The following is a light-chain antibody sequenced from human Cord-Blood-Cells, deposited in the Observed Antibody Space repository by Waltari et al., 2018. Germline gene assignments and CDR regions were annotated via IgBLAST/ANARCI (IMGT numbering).Light chain of an antibody. Sequence: QSALTQPASVTGSPGQSITIPCTATSRDVGGFNYASWYQQHPGKAPKLMIYDVSNRPSGVSNRFSGSKSGNTASLTISGLQAEDEADYYCSSYTSSSTWVFGGGTKLTVL. CDR2: DVS. CDR1: SRDVGGFNY. CDR3: SSYTSSSTWV. J-gene: IGLJ3*02. V-gene: IGLV2-14*03.